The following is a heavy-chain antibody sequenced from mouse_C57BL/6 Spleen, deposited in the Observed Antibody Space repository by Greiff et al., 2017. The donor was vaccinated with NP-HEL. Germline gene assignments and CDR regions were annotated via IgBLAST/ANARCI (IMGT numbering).Heavy chain of an antibody. V-gene: IGHV1-69*01. J-gene: IGHJ3*01. D-gene: IGHD1-1*01. CDR2: IDPSDSHT. Sequence: VQLQQPGAELVMPGASVKLSCKASGYTFTSYWMHWVKQRPGQGLEWIGEIDPSDSHTNYNQKFKGKSTLTVDKSSSTAYMQLSSLTSEDSAVYYCARFLDGSSYEFAYWGQGTLVTVSA. CDR3: ARFLDGSSYEFAY. CDR1: GYTFTSYW.